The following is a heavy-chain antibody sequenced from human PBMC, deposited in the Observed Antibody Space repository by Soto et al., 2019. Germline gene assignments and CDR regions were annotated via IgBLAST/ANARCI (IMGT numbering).Heavy chain of an antibody. CDR2: ISGGGGST. D-gene: IGHD6-19*01. CDR1: GFTFSSYA. Sequence: EVQLLESGGGLVQPGGSLRLSCAASGFTFSSYAMSWVRQAPGKGLEWVSAISGGGGSTYCADSVKGRFTISRDNSKNTLYLQMNSLRAEDTAVYYCAKDFLIAVAGTDFDYWGQGTLVTVSS. V-gene: IGHV3-23*01. J-gene: IGHJ4*02. CDR3: AKDFLIAVAGTDFDY.